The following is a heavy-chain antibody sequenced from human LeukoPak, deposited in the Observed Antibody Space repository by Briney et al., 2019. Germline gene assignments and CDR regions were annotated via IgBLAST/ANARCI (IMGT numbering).Heavy chain of an antibody. CDR3: ASGIAAAGTLYYFDY. Sequence: SETLSLTCTVSGYSISNGYYWGWIRQPPGKGLEWIGYIYYSGSTNYNPSLKSRVTISVDTSKNQFSLKLSSVTAADTAVYYCASGIAAAGTLYYFDYWGQGTLVTVSS. J-gene: IGHJ4*02. CDR1: GYSISNGYY. CDR2: IYYSGST. D-gene: IGHD6-13*01. V-gene: IGHV4-61*01.